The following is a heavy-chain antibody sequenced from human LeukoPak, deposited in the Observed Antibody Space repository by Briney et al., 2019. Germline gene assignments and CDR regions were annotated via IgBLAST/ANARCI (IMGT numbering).Heavy chain of an antibody. V-gene: IGHV3-53*01. CDR3: AGASDYYGSGSYDNY. D-gene: IGHD3-10*01. J-gene: IGHJ4*02. CDR2: IYSGGST. Sequence: GGSLRLSCAASGFTVSSNYMSWVRQAPGKGLEWVSVIYSGGSTYYADSVKGRFTISRDNSKNTLYLQMNSLRAEDTAVYYCAGASDYYGSGSYDNYWGQGTLVTVSS. CDR1: GFTVSSNY.